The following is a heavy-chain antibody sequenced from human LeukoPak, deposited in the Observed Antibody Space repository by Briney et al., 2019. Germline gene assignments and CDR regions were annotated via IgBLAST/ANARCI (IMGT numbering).Heavy chain of an antibody. Sequence: GGSLRLSCAASGFTFTTYSMNWLRQAPGKGLEWVSSISSSSTYIYYADSVKGRFTISRDNAKNSLYLQMNSLRAEDTAVYYCAKGYCGSTSCRFDYWGQGTLVTVSS. CDR2: ISSSSTYI. D-gene: IGHD2-2*01. CDR3: AKGYCGSTSCRFDY. CDR1: GFTFTTYS. V-gene: IGHV3-21*01. J-gene: IGHJ4*02.